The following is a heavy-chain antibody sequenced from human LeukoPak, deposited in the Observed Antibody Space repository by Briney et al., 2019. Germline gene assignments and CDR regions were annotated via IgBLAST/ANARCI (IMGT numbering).Heavy chain of an antibody. CDR2: IYYGGYT. CDR3: QSRFLEWLLDY. CDR1: GGSISSNNYY. Sequence: SETLSLTCTVSGGSISSNNYYWGWIRQPPGKGLEWIGSIYYGGYTYYNPSLKSRVTISVDTSKNQFSLKLSSVTATDTAIYYCQSRFLEWLLDYWGQGTLVTVSS. D-gene: IGHD3-3*01. J-gene: IGHJ4*02. V-gene: IGHV4-39*01.